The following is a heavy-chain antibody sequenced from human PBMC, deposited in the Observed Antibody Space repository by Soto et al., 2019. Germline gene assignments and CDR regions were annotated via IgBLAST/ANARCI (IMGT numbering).Heavy chain of an antibody. CDR1: GYTLTELS. V-gene: IGHV1-24*01. CDR3: ATDKSMGFGLYGMDV. CDR2: FDPEDGET. D-gene: IGHD3-10*01. Sequence: QVQLVQSGAEVKKPGASVKVSCKVSGYTLTELSMHWVRQAPGKGLEWMGGFDPEDGETIYAQKFQGRVTRAEDTSTDTAYMELSSLRSEDTAVYYCATDKSMGFGLYGMDVWGQGTTVTVSS. J-gene: IGHJ6*02.